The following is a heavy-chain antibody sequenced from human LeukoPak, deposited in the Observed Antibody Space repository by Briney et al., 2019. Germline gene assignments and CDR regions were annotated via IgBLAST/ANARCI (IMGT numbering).Heavy chain of an antibody. CDR3: TRDDFGSGRPFDY. Sequence: SETLSLTCTVSGGSINSYYGSWIRQPAGKGLEWIGRLSSSGSTNSNPSLKSRVTMSVDTSKNQLSLNLTSVTAADTAMYYCTRDDFGSGRPFDYWGQGILVTVSS. CDR1: GGSINSYY. CDR2: LSSSGST. D-gene: IGHD3-10*01. J-gene: IGHJ4*02. V-gene: IGHV4-4*07.